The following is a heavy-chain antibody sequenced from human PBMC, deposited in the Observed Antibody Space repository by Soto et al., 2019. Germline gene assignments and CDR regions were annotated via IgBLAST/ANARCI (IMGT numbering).Heavy chain of an antibody. CDR1: GFSFSVYT. V-gene: IGHV3-21*01. CDR3: ARGIAARTPPDN. Sequence: GGSLRLSCAASGFSFSVYTMNWVRQAPGKGLEWVSSISSSSSYIYYADSLKGRFTISRDNAKNSVYLQMNSLRAEDTAVYYCARGIAARTPPDNCGQGTLVTVSS. D-gene: IGHD6-6*01. CDR2: ISSSSSYI. J-gene: IGHJ4*02.